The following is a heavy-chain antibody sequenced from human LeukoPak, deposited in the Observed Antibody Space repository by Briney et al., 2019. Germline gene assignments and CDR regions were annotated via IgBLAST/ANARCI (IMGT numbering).Heavy chain of an antibody. V-gene: IGHV1-18*01. CDR1: GYTFTSYG. CDR3: ARPYYDSSAPPYDD. J-gene: IGHJ4*02. D-gene: IGHD3-22*01. CDR2: ISAYNGNT. Sequence: GASVKVSCKASGYTFTSYGISWVRQAPGQGLEWMGWISAYNGNTNYAQKLQGRVTMTTDTSTSTAYMELRSLRSDDTAVYYCARPYYDSSAPPYDDWGQGILVSVSS.